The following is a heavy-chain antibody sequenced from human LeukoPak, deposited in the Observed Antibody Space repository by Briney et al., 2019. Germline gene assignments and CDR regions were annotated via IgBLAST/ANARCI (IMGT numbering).Heavy chain of an antibody. J-gene: IGHJ4*02. CDR1: GVSISSYY. Sequence: SETLSLTCTVSGVSISSYYWSWIRQPPGKGLEWIGYIYYSGSTNYNPSLKSRVTISVDTSKNQFSLKLSSVTAADTAVYYCARGSQYCASTSCYFDYWGQGTLVTVSS. CDR2: IYYSGST. V-gene: IGHV4-59*01. D-gene: IGHD2-2*01. CDR3: ARGSQYCASTSCYFDY.